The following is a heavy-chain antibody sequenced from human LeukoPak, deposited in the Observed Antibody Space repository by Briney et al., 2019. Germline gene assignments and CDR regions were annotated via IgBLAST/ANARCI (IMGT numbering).Heavy chain of an antibody. CDR2: ISSSGSTI. Sequence: GGSLRLSCAASGFTFSSYEMNWVRQAPGKGLEWVSYISSSGSTIYYADSVKGRFTISRDNAKNSLYLQMNSLRAEGTAVYYCARDGFIAVAGTGRGDFDYWGQGTLVTVSS. V-gene: IGHV3-48*03. CDR1: GFTFSSYE. J-gene: IGHJ4*02. CDR3: ARDGFIAVAGTGRGDFDY. D-gene: IGHD6-19*01.